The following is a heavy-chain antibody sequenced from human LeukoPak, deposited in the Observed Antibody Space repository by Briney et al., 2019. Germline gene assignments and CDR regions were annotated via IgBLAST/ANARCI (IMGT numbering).Heavy chain of an antibody. CDR3: ATYSVYDLGAH. CDR1: GFTVSSTY. CDR2: IHSGGSGST. J-gene: IGHJ4*02. Sequence: GGSLRLSCAVSGFTVSSTYMSWVRQVPGKGLEWVSVIHSGGSGSTYYADSVKGRFTISRDNAKNSLFLHMDSLRADDTAVYYCATYSVYDLGAHWGQGTLVTVSS. V-gene: IGHV3-53*01. D-gene: IGHD5/OR15-5a*01.